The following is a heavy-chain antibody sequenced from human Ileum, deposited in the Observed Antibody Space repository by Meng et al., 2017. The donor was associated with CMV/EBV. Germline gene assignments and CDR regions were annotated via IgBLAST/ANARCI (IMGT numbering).Heavy chain of an antibody. CDR2: VRYDGSRQ. V-gene: IGHV3-30*12. J-gene: IGHJ5*02. Sequence: GGSLRLSCAASGFIFNSYGMHWVRQAPGKGLEWVAGVRYDGSRQYYADSVKGRFIVSRDNSKNRVDLQMISLRVEDTAVYYCVRGGDNWNRDYWFDPWGQGALVTVSS. CDR1: GFIFNSYG. D-gene: IGHD1-20*01. CDR3: VRGGDNWNRDYWFDP.